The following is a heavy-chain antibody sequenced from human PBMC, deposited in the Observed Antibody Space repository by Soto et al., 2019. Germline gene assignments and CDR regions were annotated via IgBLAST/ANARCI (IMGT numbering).Heavy chain of an antibody. J-gene: IGHJ4*02. CDR3: ARGGWLVLDY. CDR2: INHSGST. CDR1: GGSFSGYY. D-gene: IGHD6-19*01. Sequence: SETLSLTCAVYGGSFSGYYWSWIRQPPGKGLEWIGEINHSGSTNYNPSLKSRVTISVDTSKNQFSLKLSSVTAADTAVYYCARGGWLVLDYWGQGTLVTVSS. V-gene: IGHV4-34*01.